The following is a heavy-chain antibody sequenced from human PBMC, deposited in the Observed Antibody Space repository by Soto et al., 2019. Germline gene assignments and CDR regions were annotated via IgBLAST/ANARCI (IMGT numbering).Heavy chain of an antibody. CDR1: GGSISSSSYY. V-gene: IGHV4-39*01. CDR2: IYYSGST. CDR3: ARLRDYYGSGSLFDP. J-gene: IGHJ5*02. Sequence: QLQLQESGPGLVKPSETLSLTCTVSGGSISSSSYYWGWIRQPPGKGLEWIGSIYYSGSTYYNPSLKSRVTISVDTSKNQFSLKLSSVTAADTAVYYCARLRDYYGSGSLFDPWGQGTLVTVSS. D-gene: IGHD3-10*01.